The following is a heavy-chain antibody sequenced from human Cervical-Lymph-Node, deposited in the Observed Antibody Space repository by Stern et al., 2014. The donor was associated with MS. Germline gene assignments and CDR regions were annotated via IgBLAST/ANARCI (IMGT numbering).Heavy chain of an antibody. V-gene: IGHV4-61*02. D-gene: IGHD5/OR15-5a*01. J-gene: IGHJ5*01. CDR3: AREWIYEVSWFDS. Sequence: QVQLQESGPGLVKPSQTLSLTCTVSGGAIRSGSHYWSWIRQPAGNGLEWVRNIDPTERANYTPSIKDRATVSVDTPKDQFSRGLRSVTAADTAMYYCAREWIYEVSWFDSWGQGSLVIVSS. CDR2: IDPTERA. CDR1: GGAIRSGSHY.